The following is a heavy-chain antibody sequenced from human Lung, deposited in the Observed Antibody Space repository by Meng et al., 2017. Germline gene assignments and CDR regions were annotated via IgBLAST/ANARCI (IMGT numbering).Heavy chain of an antibody. Sequence: QVQLVQSGAEVKKPGSSVKVACKPSGDSFSTQTFSWVRQAPGQGLEWMGGLIAVFDKTKAAPRFQDRVTFTADESTSTAYMELSSLTFDDTAVYFCARGRRNEPLFDYWGQGTLVTVSS. J-gene: IGHJ4*02. CDR3: ARGRRNEPLFDY. D-gene: IGHD1-14*01. V-gene: IGHV1-69*13. CDR1: GDSFSTQT. CDR2: LIAVFDKT.